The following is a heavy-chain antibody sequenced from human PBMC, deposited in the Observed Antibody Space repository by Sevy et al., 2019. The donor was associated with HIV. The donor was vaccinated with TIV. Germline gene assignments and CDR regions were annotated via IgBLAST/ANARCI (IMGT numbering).Heavy chain of an antibody. V-gene: IGHV3-15*01. CDR3: TTDLGFYSSK. CDR1: GITFSSAW. D-gene: IGHD4-4*01. Sequence: GESLKISCAASGITFSSAWMSWVRLVPGKGQEWLGRIKSETDGGAADYAAAVKGRFTISRDDSKETLYLQLNSLKTEDTAVYYCTTDLGFYSSKWGQGTLVTVSS. CDR2: IKSETDGGAA. J-gene: IGHJ4*02.